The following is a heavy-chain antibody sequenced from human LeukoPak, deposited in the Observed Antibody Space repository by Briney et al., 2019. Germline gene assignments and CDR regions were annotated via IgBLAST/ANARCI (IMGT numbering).Heavy chain of an antibody. CDR2: IYYSGST. CDR1: GGSISSHY. Sequence: SETLSLTCTVSGGSISSHYWSWIRQPPGKGLEWIGYIYYSGSTNYNPSLKSRVTISVDTSKNQFSLKLSSVTAADTAVYYCARARWVVAQHDDYHYYMDVWGKGTTVTVSS. V-gene: IGHV4-59*11. D-gene: IGHD2-15*01. CDR3: ARARWVVAQHDDYHYYMDV. J-gene: IGHJ6*03.